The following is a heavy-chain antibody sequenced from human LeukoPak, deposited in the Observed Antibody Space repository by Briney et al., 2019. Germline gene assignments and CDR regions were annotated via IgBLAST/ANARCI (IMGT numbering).Heavy chain of an antibody. CDR1: GGSISSYY. V-gene: IGHV4-59*01. CDR3: ARSCGSYCGGDHYYMDV. Sequence: PSETLSLTCTVSGGSISSYYWSWIRQPPGKGLEWIGYIYYSGSTNYNPSLKSRVTISVDTSKNQFSLKLSSVTAADTAVYYCARSCGSYCGGDHYYMDVWGKGTTVTVSS. CDR2: IYYSGST. J-gene: IGHJ6*03. D-gene: IGHD2-21*02.